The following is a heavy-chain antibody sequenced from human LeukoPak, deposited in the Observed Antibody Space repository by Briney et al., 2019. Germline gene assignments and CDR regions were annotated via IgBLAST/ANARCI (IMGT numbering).Heavy chain of an antibody. D-gene: IGHD6-6*01. V-gene: IGHV4-39*07. J-gene: IGHJ5*02. CDR2: IYYSGNT. CDR1: GGSISSSGSY. Sequence: SETLSLTCTVSGGSISSSGSYWGWIRQPPGKGLEWIGSIYYSGNTYNPSLKSRVTISVDTSKNQLSLNLTSVNAADTAMYYCARVMAARREDLNWFDPWGQGTLVTLSS. CDR3: ARVMAARREDLNWFDP.